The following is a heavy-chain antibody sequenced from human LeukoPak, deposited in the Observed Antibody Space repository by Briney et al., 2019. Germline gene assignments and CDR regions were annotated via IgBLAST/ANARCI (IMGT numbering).Heavy chain of an antibody. CDR1: GYTFTSYG. Sequence: ASVKVSCKASGYTFTSYGISWVRQAPGQRLEWMGWINAYNGNTNYAQKLQGRVTMTTDTSTSTDYMELRSLRSDDTAVYYCARIGPAGITMVRGVILDPDYWGQGTLVTVSS. D-gene: IGHD3-10*01. V-gene: IGHV1-18*04. J-gene: IGHJ4*02. CDR3: ARIGPAGITMVRGVILDPDY. CDR2: INAYNGNT.